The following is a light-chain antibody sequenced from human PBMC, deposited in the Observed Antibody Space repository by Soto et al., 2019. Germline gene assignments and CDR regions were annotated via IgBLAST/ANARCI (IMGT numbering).Light chain of an antibody. Sequence: QSALTQPASVSGSPGQSITVSCTGTSSDIGSYNLVSWYQHHPDKAPKLIMYENNKRPSGVSDRFSSSKSGHTASLTISGLQAEDEADYFCCSYVGGDYVFGTGTKLTVL. CDR1: SSDIGSYNL. J-gene: IGLJ1*01. V-gene: IGLV2-23*01. CDR3: CSYVGGDYV. CDR2: ENN.